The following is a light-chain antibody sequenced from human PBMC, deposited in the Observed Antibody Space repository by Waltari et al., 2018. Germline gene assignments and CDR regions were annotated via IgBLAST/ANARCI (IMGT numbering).Light chain of an antibody. J-gene: IGKJ1*01. CDR1: QTVRTTY. CDR2: GAS. CDR3: QNHERLPAT. V-gene: IGKV3-20*01. Sequence: EIVLTQSPGTLSLSPGERATLSCRASQTVRTTYLAWYQQKPGQAPTLLIYGASSRATGIPDRFSGSGSGTDFSLTISSLEPEDFAVYYCQNHERLPATFGQGTKVEIK.